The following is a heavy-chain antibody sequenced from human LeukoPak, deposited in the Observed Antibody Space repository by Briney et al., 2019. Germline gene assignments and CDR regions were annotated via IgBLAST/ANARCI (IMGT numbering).Heavy chain of an antibody. V-gene: IGHV3-21*01. CDR2: ISSSSSHI. CDR3: ASAITGTTTGHGY. CDR1: GFTLSSYS. D-gene: IGHD1-20*01. J-gene: IGHJ4*02. Sequence: GVSLRLSCAPSGFTLSSYSMNGVREAPGEGRECVSFISSSSSHIYYEDSVKGRFTISRDNAKNSLYLQMNSLRAEDTAVYYCASAITGTTTGHGYWGQGTLVTVSS.